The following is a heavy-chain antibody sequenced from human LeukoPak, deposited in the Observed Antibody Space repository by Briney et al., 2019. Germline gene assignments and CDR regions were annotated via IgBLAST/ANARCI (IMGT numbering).Heavy chain of an antibody. D-gene: IGHD3-16*02. Sequence: PGGSLRLSCAASGFTFSSYAMSWVRQAPGKGLEWVSVISGIGGTTYFADSVKGRFTISRDNSKNTLYLQINSLRAEDTAVYYCAKAGSVYPSDAFDIWGQGTMVTDSS. V-gene: IGHV3-23*01. CDR2: ISGIGGTT. CDR1: GFTFSSYA. J-gene: IGHJ3*02. CDR3: AKAGSVYPSDAFDI.